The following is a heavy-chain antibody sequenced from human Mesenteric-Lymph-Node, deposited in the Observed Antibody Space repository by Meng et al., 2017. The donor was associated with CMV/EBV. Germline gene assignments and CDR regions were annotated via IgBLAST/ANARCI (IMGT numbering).Heavy chain of an antibody. CDR2: IWYDGSNK. D-gene: IGHD2/OR15-2a*01. V-gene: IGHV3-33*06. CDR3: AKGCNAECFYFEY. J-gene: IGHJ4*02. Sequence: GESLKISCTASGFTFSNYDMHWVRQAPGKGLEWVAVIWYDGSNKYYADSVKGRFTISRDNSKNTLYLQMNSLRAEDTAVYYCAKGCNAECFYFEYWGQGTPVTVSS. CDR1: GFTFSNYD.